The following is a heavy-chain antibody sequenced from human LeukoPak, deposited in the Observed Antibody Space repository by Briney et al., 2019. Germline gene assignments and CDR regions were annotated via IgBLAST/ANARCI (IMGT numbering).Heavy chain of an antibody. CDR2: INPNSGGT. D-gene: IGHD6-19*01. CDR3: ARVPNSSGWEFDY. CDR1: GYTFTGYY. V-gene: IGHV1-2*04. Sequence: ASVNVSCKASGYTFTGYYMHWVRQAPGQGLEWMGWINPNSGGTNYAQKFQGWVTMTRDTSISTAYMELSRLRSDDTAVYYCARVPNSSGWEFDYWGQGTLVTVSS. J-gene: IGHJ4*02.